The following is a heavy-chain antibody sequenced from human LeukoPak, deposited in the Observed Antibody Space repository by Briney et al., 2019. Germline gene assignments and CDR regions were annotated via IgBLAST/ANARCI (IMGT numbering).Heavy chain of an antibody. CDR3: AARDNGDPTQFDY. V-gene: IGHV1-58*02. CDR1: GFTFTSSA. D-gene: IGHD4-17*01. CDR2: IVVGSGNT. Sequence: GASVKVSCKASGFTFTSSAMQWVRQARGQRLEWIGWIVVGSGNTNYAQKFQERVTITRDMSTSTAYMELSSLRSEDTAVYYCAARDNGDPTQFDYWGQGTPVTVSS. J-gene: IGHJ4*02.